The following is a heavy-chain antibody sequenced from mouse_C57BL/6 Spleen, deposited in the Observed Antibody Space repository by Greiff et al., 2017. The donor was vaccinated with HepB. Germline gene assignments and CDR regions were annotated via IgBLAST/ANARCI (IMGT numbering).Heavy chain of an antibody. V-gene: IGHV10-1*01. J-gene: IGHJ1*03. CDR3: VGSYDYDGPHWYFDV. D-gene: IGHD2-4*01. CDR1: GFSFNTYA. Sequence: DVQLVESGGGLVQPKGSLKLSCAASGFSFNTYAMNWVRQAPGKGLEWVARIRSKSNNYATYYADSVKDRFTISRDDSESMLYLQMNNLKTEDTAMYYCVGSYDYDGPHWYFDVWGTGTTVTVSS. CDR2: IRSKSNNYAT.